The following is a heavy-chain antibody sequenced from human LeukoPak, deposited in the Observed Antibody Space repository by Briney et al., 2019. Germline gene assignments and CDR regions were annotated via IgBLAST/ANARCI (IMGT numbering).Heavy chain of an antibody. V-gene: IGHV3-21*01. CDR3: ARDPGYYDSSGYFPAYFQH. CDR1: GFTFSAYA. Sequence: GGSLGLSCAASGFTFSAYAMNWVRQAPGKGLEWVSSISSSSSYIYYADSVKGRFTISRDNAKNSLYLQMNSLRAEDTAVYYCARDPGYYDSSGYFPAYFQHWGQGTLVTVSS. J-gene: IGHJ1*01. D-gene: IGHD3-22*01. CDR2: ISSSSSYI.